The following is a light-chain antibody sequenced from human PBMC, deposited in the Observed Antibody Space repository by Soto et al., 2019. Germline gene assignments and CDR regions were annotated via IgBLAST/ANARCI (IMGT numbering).Light chain of an antibody. CDR3: QQYDSWPPLT. V-gene: IGKV3-15*01. J-gene: IGKJ4*01. Sequence: EIVMTQSPATLSVSPGERATLSCRASQSVSSNLAWYQQKPGQAPRLLIYGVSTRATGIPARFSGSGSDTEFTLTISSLQSEDVAVYYCQQYDSWPPLTFGGGTKVDIK. CDR1: QSVSSN. CDR2: GVS.